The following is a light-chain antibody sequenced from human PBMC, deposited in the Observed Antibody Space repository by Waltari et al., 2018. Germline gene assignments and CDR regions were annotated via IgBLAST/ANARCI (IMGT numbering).Light chain of an antibody. CDR2: GAS. CDR3: QQYYSTRPLT. Sequence: EIVMTQSPATLSVSPGERATLSCRASQSVSSNLAWYQQKPGQAPRLLIYGASTRATGIPARFSGSGSGTEFTLTISSLQAEDVAVYYCQQYYSTRPLTFGGGTKVEIK. J-gene: IGKJ4*01. CDR1: QSVSSN. V-gene: IGKV3-15*01.